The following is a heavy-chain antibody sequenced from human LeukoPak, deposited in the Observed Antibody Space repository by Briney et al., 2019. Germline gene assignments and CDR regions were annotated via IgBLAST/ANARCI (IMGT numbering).Heavy chain of an antibody. Sequence: SETLSLTCTVSGDSIATSRYHWDWIRQPPGKGLEWIGSIYYSGSTDSNPSLRSRVTISVDTSKNQFSLKLSSVTAADTAVYYCARRPLYYDFWSGYPLDYWGQGTLVTVSS. V-gene: IGHV4-39*07. D-gene: IGHD3-3*01. CDR3: ARRPLYYDFWSGYPLDY. CDR1: GDSIATSRYH. J-gene: IGHJ4*02. CDR2: IYYSGST.